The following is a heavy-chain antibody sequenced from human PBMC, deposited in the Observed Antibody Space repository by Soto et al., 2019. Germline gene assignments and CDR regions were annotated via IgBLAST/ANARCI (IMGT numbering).Heavy chain of an antibody. CDR3: AREGGYCSRTNCYSWFDP. CDR2: IQKSGNT. CDR1: GGSINSYY. Sequence: SETLSLTCTVSGGSINSYYWSWIRQAPGKGREWIGYIQKSGNTNYNPSLKSRVTMSLDTSKDQFSLKLSSVTAADTAVYYCAREGGYCSRTNCYSWFDPWGQGTPVTVSS. J-gene: IGHJ5*02. V-gene: IGHV4-59*01. D-gene: IGHD2-2*01.